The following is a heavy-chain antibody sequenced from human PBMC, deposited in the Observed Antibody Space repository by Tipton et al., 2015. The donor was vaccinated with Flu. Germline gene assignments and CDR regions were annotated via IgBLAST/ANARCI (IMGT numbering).Heavy chain of an antibody. D-gene: IGHD3-10*01. V-gene: IGHV4-4*07. CDR3: AGGSGSGTFMIFDL. J-gene: IGHJ4*02. Sequence: LRLSCTVPGGSLSSYYWSWIRQPAGKGLEWIGRMYTSGSTNYNPSLKSRLTMSVDASKQQFSLKLSSMTAADTAVYYCAGGSGSGTFMIFDLWGQGTLVTVSS. CDR2: MYTSGST. CDR1: GGSLSSYY.